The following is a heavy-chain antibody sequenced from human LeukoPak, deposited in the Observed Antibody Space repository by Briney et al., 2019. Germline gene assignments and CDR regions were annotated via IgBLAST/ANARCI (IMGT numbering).Heavy chain of an antibody. D-gene: IGHD1-26*01. CDR1: GYTFTSYA. V-gene: IGHV1-3*01. CDR3: ARDSGSGNNDY. Sequence: ASVKVSCKASGYTFTSYAIHWVRQAPGQRLEWMGWISAGNGNTKYSQNFQGRVTFISNTTATTAFMELSSLRSEDAAVYYCARDSGSGNNDYWGQGTLVTVSS. CDR2: ISAGNGNT. J-gene: IGHJ4*02.